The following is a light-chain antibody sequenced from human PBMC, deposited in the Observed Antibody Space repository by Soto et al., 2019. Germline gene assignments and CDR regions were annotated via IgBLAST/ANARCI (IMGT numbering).Light chain of an antibody. V-gene: IGKV3-15*01. CDR3: QQYNNWPWT. CDR2: SAS. J-gene: IGKJ1*01. CDR1: QTVNNNY. Sequence: IVLTQSPGTLSLSPGERAILSCRASQTVNNNYLAWCQQKPGQAPRLLIYSASRRATGFPGRFSGSGSGTDLTLTISSLQSEDLAVYYCQQYNNWPWTFGQGPKVDI.